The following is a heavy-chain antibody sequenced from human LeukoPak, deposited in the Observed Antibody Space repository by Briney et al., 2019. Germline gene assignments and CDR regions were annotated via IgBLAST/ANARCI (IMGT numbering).Heavy chain of an antibody. D-gene: IGHD4-23*01. Sequence: SETLSLTCTVSGGSISSSSYYWGWIRQPPGKGLEWVGSIYYSGSTYYNPSLKSRVTISVDTSKNQFSLKLSSVTAADTAVYYCARLGGNSGLDYWGQGTLVTVSS. CDR3: ARLGGNSGLDY. CDR2: IYYSGST. V-gene: IGHV4-39*01. CDR1: GGSISSSSYY. J-gene: IGHJ4*02.